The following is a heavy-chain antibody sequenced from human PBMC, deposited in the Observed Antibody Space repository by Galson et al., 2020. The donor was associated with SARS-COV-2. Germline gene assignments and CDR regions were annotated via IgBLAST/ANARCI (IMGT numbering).Heavy chain of an antibody. Sequence: GGSLRLSCAAPGFTFSNSSMTWVRQAPGKGLEWVANINKHGSEKFYVDSVKGRFTISRDNAQNSLYLQMRSLRVDDTAVYYCARGGATSSWYWLVWGRGTLVTVSS. CDR2: INKHGSEK. D-gene: IGHD6-13*01. CDR1: GFTFSNSS. V-gene: IGHV3-7*01. CDR3: ARGGATSSWYWLV. J-gene: IGHJ4*02.